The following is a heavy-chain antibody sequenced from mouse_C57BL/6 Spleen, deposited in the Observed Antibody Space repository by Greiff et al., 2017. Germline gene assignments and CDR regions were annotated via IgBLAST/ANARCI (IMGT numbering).Heavy chain of an antibody. Sequence: EVKLQESGPGLVKPSQSLALTCSVTGYSITSGYYWNWIRQFPGNKLEWMGYISYDGSNNYNPSLKNRISITRDTSKNQFFLKLNSVTTEDTATYYCASMVTGYYAMDYWGQGTSVTVSS. V-gene: IGHV3-6*01. D-gene: IGHD2-2*01. CDR1: GYSITSGYY. J-gene: IGHJ4*01. CDR2: ISYDGSN. CDR3: ASMVTGYYAMDY.